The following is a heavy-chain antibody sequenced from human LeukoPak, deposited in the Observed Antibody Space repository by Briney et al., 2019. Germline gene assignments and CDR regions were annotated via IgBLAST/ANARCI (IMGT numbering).Heavy chain of an antibody. Sequence: GGSLRLSCAASGFTFSNYGMHWVRQAPGKGLEWVSSASCDGSRRNYADSVKGRFTISRDNSKNTVSLQMNSLRVEDTAIYYCAKAGIGADGAGFLCEYWGQGTLVTVSS. D-gene: IGHD3-10*01. CDR2: ASCDGSRR. J-gene: IGHJ4*02. CDR1: GFTFSNYG. V-gene: IGHV3-74*01. CDR3: AKAGIGADGAGFLCEY.